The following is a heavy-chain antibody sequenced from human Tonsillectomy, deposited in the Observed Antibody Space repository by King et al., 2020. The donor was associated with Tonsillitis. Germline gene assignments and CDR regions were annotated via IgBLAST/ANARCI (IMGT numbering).Heavy chain of an antibody. Sequence: QLVQSGAEVKKPGASVKVSCQASGYTFTGFYMHWVRQAPGQGLEWMGWINPHSGGTHYAQTFQGRVTLTRDTSISTAYMELSSLRSDDTAVYYCARGKNHRLDYYTSGCYYNVGHGILWGQGTRVTVSS. V-gene: IGHV1-2*02. CDR3: ARGKNHRLDYYTSGCYYNVGHGIL. CDR2: INPHSGGT. CDR1: GYTFTGFY. D-gene: IGHD3-10*01. J-gene: IGHJ4*02.